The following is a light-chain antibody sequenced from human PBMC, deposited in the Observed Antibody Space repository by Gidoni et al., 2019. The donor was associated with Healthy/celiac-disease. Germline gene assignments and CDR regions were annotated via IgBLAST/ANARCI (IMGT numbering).Light chain of an antibody. CDR2: AAS. CDR1: QGISNS. J-gene: IGKJ1*01. Sequence: DIQLTQSPTSLSASVGDRVTITCRASQGISNSLAWYQQKPGKAPKLLLYAASSLESGVPSRFSGSGSGTDYTLTISSLQPEDFATYYCQQYYSTPRRTFGQGTKVEIK. V-gene: IGKV1-NL1*01. CDR3: QQYYSTPRRT.